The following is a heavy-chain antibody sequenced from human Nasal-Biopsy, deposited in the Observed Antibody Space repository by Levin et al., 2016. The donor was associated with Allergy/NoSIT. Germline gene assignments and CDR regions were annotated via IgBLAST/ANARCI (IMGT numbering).Heavy chain of an antibody. CDR3: ARVLGGSAAGTDS. V-gene: IGHV3-21*01. Sequence: GESLKISCSVSGFSLNRYSMEWVRQAPGKGLEWVSLITWSDGDTYYADAVKGRFTFSRDNARNLLHLQMNSLRLEDSGMYYCARVLGGSAAGTDSWGQGTLVTVSS. CDR1: GFSLNRYS. J-gene: IGHJ5*01. D-gene: IGHD6-25*01. CDR2: ITWSDGDT.